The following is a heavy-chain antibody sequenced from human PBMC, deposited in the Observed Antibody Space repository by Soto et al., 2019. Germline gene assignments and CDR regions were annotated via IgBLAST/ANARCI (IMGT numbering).Heavy chain of an antibody. J-gene: IGHJ5*02. CDR3: SRRSDDILTGYNCFDP. CDR2: IYYSGST. V-gene: IGHV4-59*01. Sequence: PSETLSLTCTVSGGSISSYYWSWIWQPPGKGLEWIGYIYYSGSTNYNPSLKSRVTISVDTSKNQFSLKLSSVTAADTAVYYCSRRSDDILTGYNCFDPWRQGPLITASS. D-gene: IGHD3-9*01. CDR1: GGSISSYY.